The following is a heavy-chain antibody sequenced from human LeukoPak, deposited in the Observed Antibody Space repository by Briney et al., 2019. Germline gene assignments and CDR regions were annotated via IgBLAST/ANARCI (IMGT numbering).Heavy chain of an antibody. V-gene: IGHV3-21*01. J-gene: IGHJ6*02. Sequence: PGGSLRLSCAGSGFTFSPYTMNWVRQAPGKGLEWVSCISKGGTYIYYADSVRGRFTISRDNAKNSLYLQMNSLRAEETAVYYCAREEDSTTIRSSYGMDVWGQGTTVTVSS. D-gene: IGHD2/OR15-2a*01. CDR1: GFTFSPYT. CDR2: ISKGGTYI. CDR3: AREEDSTTIRSSYGMDV.